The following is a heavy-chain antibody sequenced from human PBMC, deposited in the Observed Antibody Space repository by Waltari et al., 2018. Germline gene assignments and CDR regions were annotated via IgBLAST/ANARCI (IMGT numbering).Heavy chain of an antibody. Sequence: EVQLVQSGAEVKRPGESLQISCKVSGYSFPYSWLAWVSQLPGKGLEWVGLIFPGDSNTRYSPSFQGQVSISVVKSINTAYLQWNSLKASDTAVYYCIRHPDLRYCSDDNCHTRLDVWGQGTMVTVSS. J-gene: IGHJ3*01. D-gene: IGHD2-15*01. CDR3: IRHPDLRYCSDDNCHTRLDV. CDR2: IFPGDSNT. V-gene: IGHV5-51*01. CDR1: GYSFPYSW.